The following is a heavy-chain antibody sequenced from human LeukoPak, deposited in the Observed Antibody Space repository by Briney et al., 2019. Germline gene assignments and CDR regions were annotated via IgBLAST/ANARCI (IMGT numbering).Heavy chain of an antibody. CDR2: ISTTGGNT. J-gene: IGHJ4*02. CDR3: AKDAMAGTGTFDY. Sequence: GGSLRLSCVASGFNFNNYAMSWVRQAPGKGLEWVSSISTTGGNTYYAHSVKGRFTISRDKPENTMFLQMNGLRAEDAAVYYCAKDAMAGTGTFDYWGQGTLVTVSS. CDR1: GFNFNNYA. V-gene: IGHV3-23*01. D-gene: IGHD6-19*01.